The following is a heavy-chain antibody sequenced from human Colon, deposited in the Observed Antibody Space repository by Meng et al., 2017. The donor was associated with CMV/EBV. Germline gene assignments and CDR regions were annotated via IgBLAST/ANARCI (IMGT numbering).Heavy chain of an antibody. J-gene: IGHJ4*02. CDR1: GFTFSNYW. V-gene: IGHV3-7*01. CDR2: IKQNGRET. Sequence: GESLKISCAASGFTFSNYWMTWVRQAPGKGLEWVANIKQNGRETSYADSVKGRFTISRDDARSSMYLQMNSLRPEDTAVYYCARDPFQAHLLDDFLDSWGQGTLVTVSS. D-gene: IGHD3-3*01. CDR3: ARDPFQAHLLDDFLDS.